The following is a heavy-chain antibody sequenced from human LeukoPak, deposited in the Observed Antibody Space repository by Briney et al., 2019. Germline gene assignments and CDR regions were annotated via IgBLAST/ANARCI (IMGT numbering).Heavy chain of an antibody. Sequence: GGSLRLSCAASGFTFSSYGMHWVRQAPDKGLEWVAVISYDGSNKYYADSVKGRFTISRDNSKNTLYLQMNSLRAEDTAVYYCAPSGVLGSWGQGTLVTVSS. CDR3: APSGVLGS. CDR2: ISYDGSNK. V-gene: IGHV3-30*03. J-gene: IGHJ5*02. D-gene: IGHD2-8*01. CDR1: GFTFSSYG.